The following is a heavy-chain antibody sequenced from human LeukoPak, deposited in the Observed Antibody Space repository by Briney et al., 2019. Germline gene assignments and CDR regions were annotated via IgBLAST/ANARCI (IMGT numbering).Heavy chain of an antibody. CDR2: IYTSGST. Sequence: SETLSLTCTVSGGSISSYYWSWIRQPAGKGLEWIGRIYTSGSTNYNPSLKSRVTMSLDTSKNQFSLKLSSVTAADTAVYYCARGRGSYYNYYYYMDVWGKGTTVTVSS. CDR3: ARGRGSYYNYYYYMDV. J-gene: IGHJ6*03. V-gene: IGHV4-4*07. D-gene: IGHD1-26*01. CDR1: GGSISSYY.